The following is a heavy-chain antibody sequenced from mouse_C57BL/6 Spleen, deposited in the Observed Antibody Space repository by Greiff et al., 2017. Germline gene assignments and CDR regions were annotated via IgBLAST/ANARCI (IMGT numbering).Heavy chain of an antibody. D-gene: IGHD1-1*01. J-gene: IGHJ2*01. CDR3: ARENYDYVSNYHVDY. CDR2: IYPSDSYT. Sequence: QVQLQQPGAELVRPGSSVKLSCKASGYTFTSYWMAWVKQRPGQSLEWIGNIYPSDSYTHYHQKFKDKATFTVDKSSSTAYMQLGRLTSDDSSVYDCARENYDYVSNYHVDYWGQGTTLTVAA. V-gene: IGHV1-61*01. CDR1: GYTFTSYW.